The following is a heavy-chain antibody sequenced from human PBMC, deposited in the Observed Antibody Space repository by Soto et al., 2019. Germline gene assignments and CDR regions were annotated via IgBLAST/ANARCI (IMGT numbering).Heavy chain of an antibody. V-gene: IGHV4-34*02. CDR1: GASSSNYY. J-gene: IGHJ6*01. Sequence: QVQLQQWGAGLLKPSETLSLTCAFYGASSSNYYWSWIRQSPGKGLEWIGEINQSGITNYNPSLKSRVTISIDTSKSQFSLRLSSVTAADSTVYYCAGAAGRRVYYGLDVW. CDR3: AGAAGRRVYYGLDV. D-gene: IGHD6-13*01. CDR2: INQSGIT.